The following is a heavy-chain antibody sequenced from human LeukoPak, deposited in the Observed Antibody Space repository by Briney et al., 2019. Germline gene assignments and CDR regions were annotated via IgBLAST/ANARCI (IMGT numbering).Heavy chain of an antibody. Sequence: GGSLRLSCAASGCSFSTYVMTWVRQAPGKGLEWVSTIGGRGDGTYYPDSVKGRFTISRDTSKNTLYLQMNSLRADDTALYYCAKGKGTAAGKYDYWGQGTLVTVSS. V-gene: IGHV3-23*01. CDR1: GCSFSTYV. D-gene: IGHD6-13*01. CDR3: AKGKGTAAGKYDY. CDR2: IGGRGDGT. J-gene: IGHJ4*02.